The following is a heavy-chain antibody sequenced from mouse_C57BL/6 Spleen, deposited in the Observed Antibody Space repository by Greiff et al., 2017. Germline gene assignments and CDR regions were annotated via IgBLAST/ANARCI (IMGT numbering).Heavy chain of an antibody. CDR1: GFTFSSYA. J-gene: IGHJ4*01. V-gene: IGHV5-9-1*02. D-gene: IGHD2-5*01. Sequence: EVMLVESGEGLVKPGGSLKLSCAASGFTFSSYAMSWVRQTPEKRLEWVAYISSGGDYIYYADTVKGRFTISRDNARNTLYLQMSSLKSEDTAMYYCTRGGVTTSHYYAMDYWGQGTSVTVSS. CDR2: ISSGGDYI. CDR3: TRGGVTTSHYYAMDY.